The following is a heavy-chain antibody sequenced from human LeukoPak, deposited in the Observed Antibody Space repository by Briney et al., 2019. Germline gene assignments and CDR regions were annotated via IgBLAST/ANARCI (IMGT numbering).Heavy chain of an antibody. D-gene: IGHD2-2*01. CDR1: GFTFDDYA. V-gene: IGHV3-9*01. Sequence: GRSLRLSCAASGFTFDDYAMHWVRQAPGKGLEWVSGISWNSGSIGYADSVKGRFTISRDNAKNSLYLQMNSLRAEDTALYYCATVVPAANGYDYWGQGTLATVSS. J-gene: IGHJ4*02. CDR3: ATVVPAANGYDY. CDR2: ISWNSGSI.